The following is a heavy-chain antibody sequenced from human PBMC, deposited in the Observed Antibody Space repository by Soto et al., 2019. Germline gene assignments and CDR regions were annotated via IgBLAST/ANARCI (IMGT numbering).Heavy chain of an antibody. CDR2: IYSSGST. Sequence: SETLSLTCTVTGGTLSGYYWTWIRQSAGGGLEWIGRIYSSGSTNYNPSLKSRVTISLDTSMSHFSLRLRSVSAAETAVYYCARGQRFSDWFDPWGRGTLVTVSS. CDR3: ARGQRFSDWFDP. CDR1: GGTLSGYY. V-gene: IGHV4-4*07. D-gene: IGHD3-3*01. J-gene: IGHJ5*02.